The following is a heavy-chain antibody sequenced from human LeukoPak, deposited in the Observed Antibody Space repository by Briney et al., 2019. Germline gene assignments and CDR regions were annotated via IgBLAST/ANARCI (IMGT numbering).Heavy chain of an antibody. Sequence: SETLSLTCTVSGGYIGSYYWSWIRQPAGKGLEWIGRIYTSENTDYNPSLKSRVTISVDTSKNQFSLKLSSVTAADTAVYYCARSFGTTVTTGYYYYMDVWGKGTTVTVSS. CDR1: GGYIGSYY. V-gene: IGHV4-4*07. CDR3: ARSFGTTVTTGYYYYMDV. J-gene: IGHJ6*03. CDR2: IYTSENT. D-gene: IGHD4-17*01.